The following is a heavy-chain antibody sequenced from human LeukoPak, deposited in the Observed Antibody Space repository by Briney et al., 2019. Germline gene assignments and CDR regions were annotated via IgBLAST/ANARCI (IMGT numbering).Heavy chain of an antibody. CDR2: IDPSDSYT. CDR1: GYSFTSYW. J-gene: IGHJ4*02. CDR3: ARHYYGSGSYEDFHY. V-gene: IGHV5-10-1*01. Sequence: GESLRISCKGSGYSFTSYWISWVRQMPGKGLEWMGRIDPSDSYTNYSPSFQGHVTISADKSISTAYLQWSSLKASDTAMYYCARHYYGSGSYEDFHYWGQGTLVTVSS. D-gene: IGHD3-10*01.